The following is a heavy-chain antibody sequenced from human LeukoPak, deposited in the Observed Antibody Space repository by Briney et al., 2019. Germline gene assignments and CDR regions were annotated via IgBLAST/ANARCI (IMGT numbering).Heavy chain of an antibody. Sequence: SETLSLTCSVSGASVGSSSFHWDWVRQPPGKGLEWMGTIDNSGETYINPSLTSRVTISADTAKNQVSLKVLSVTATDTAVYFCAGGMIEDACDVWGQGTMVIVSS. J-gene: IGHJ3*01. CDR1: GASVGSSSFH. V-gene: IGHV4-39*02. D-gene: IGHD3-22*01. CDR2: IDNSGET. CDR3: AGGMIEDACDV.